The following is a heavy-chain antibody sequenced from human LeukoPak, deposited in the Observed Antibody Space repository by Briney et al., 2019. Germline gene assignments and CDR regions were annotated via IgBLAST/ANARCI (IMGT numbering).Heavy chain of an antibody. CDR3: ARAGSRGIGPV. CDR2: ICTSGST. CDR1: GGSISSGSYY. J-gene: IGHJ3*01. D-gene: IGHD3-10*01. Sequence: SQTLSLTCTVSGGSISSGSYYWSWIRQPAGKGLEWIGRICTSGSTNYNPSLKSRVTISVDTSKNQFSLKLSCVTAADTAVYYCARAGSRGIGPVWGQGTMVTVSS. V-gene: IGHV4-61*02.